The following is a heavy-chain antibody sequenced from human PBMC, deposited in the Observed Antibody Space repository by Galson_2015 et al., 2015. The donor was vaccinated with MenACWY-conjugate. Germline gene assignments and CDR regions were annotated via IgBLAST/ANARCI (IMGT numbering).Heavy chain of an antibody. CDR1: GYTFTSYA. CDR2: INAGNGNT. V-gene: IGHV1-3*01. Sequence: SVKVSCKASGYTFTSYAMHWVRQAPGQRLEWMGWINAGNGNTKYSQKFQGRVTITRDTSASTAYMEQSSLRSEDTAVYYCAYGPMITFGGVIVRGFDYWGQGTLVTVSS. J-gene: IGHJ4*02. D-gene: IGHD3-16*02. CDR3: AYGPMITFGGVIVRGFDY.